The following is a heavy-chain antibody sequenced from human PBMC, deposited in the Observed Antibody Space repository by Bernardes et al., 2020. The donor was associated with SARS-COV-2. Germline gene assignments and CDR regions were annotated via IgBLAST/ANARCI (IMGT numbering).Heavy chain of an antibody. D-gene: IGHD7-27*01. CDR2: INPNSGGT. V-gene: IGHV1-2*06. CDR1: GYTFTVYH. J-gene: IGHJ4*02. Sequence: ASVKVSCKASGYTFTVYHMHWVRQAPGQGLEWMGRINPNSGGTNYAQKFQGRVTMTRDTSISTVDMELSRLTSDDTAVYYCARGPGGLGPDFDYWGQGTLVTVSS. CDR3: ARGPGGLGPDFDY.